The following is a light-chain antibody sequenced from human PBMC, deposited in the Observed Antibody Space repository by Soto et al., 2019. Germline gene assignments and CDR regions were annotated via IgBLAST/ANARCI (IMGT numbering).Light chain of an antibody. CDR3: CSYTSSSTYV. CDR1: TTDVGAYNF. Sequence: QSALTQPASVSGSPGQSITISCTGTTTDVGAYNFVSWYQHHPDKAPKLIIYGVTNRPSGVSNRFSGSKSANTASLTISGLQTADEAHYYCCSYTSSSTYVFGTGTKVTVL. J-gene: IGLJ1*01. CDR2: GVT. V-gene: IGLV2-14*01.